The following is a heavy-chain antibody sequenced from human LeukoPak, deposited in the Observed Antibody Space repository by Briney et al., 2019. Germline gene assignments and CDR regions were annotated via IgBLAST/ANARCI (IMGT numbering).Heavy chain of an antibody. CDR1: GFTFSSYE. D-gene: IGHD2-8*01. CDR2: ISSSGSTI. V-gene: IGHV3-48*03. J-gene: IGHJ4*02. Sequence: GGSLRLSCAASGFTFSSYEMNWVRQAPGKGLEWVSYISSSGSTIYYADSVKGRFTISRDNAKNSLYLQMNSLRAEDTAVYYCARRITYCTNGVCYDTYFDYWGQGTLVTVSS. CDR3: ARRITYCTNGVCYDTYFDY.